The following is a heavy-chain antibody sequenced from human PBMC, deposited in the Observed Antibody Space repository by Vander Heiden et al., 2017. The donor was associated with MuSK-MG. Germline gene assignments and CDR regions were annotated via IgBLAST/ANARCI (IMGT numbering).Heavy chain of an antibody. CDR2: IIPIFGTA. CDR1: GGTFSSYA. V-gene: IGHV1-69*01. CDR3: ARVIYDDSSGYYYFLDY. D-gene: IGHD3-22*01. J-gene: IGHJ4*02. Sequence: QVQLVQSGAEVKKPGSSVKVSCQASGGTFSSYAISWVRQAPGQGLEWMGGIIPIFGTANYAQKGQGRVTITADESTSTAYMEMSSLRSEDTAVYYCARVIYDDSSGYYYFLDYWGQGPMVTVSS.